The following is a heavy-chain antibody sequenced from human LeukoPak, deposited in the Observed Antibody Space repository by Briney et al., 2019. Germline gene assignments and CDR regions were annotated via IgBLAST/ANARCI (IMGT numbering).Heavy chain of an antibody. CDR3: ARQPQWPLDY. J-gene: IGHJ4*02. Sequence: GESLKISCKGSGYSFTSYWIGWVRPMPGKGLAWMGIIYPGGSDTRYSPSFQGQVAISADKSISTAYLQWSSLKASDTAMYYCARQPQWPLDYWGQGTLVTVSS. V-gene: IGHV5-51*01. CDR2: IYPGGSDT. CDR1: GYSFTSYW. D-gene: IGHD6-19*01.